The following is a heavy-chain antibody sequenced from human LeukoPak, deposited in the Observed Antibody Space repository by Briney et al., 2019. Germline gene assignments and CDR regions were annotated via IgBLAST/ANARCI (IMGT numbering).Heavy chain of an antibody. CDR1: GFNVISSY. Sequence: PGGSLRLSCAASGFNVISSYMSWVRQAPGKGLEWVSVVCAGGSTYYADSVKGRFTISRDNSKNTLYLQLDSLRAEDAAVYYCARDNSGRYGMDVWGQGTTVAVS. V-gene: IGHV3-66*01. CDR3: ARDNSGRYGMDV. D-gene: IGHD2-21*01. CDR2: VCAGGST. J-gene: IGHJ6*02.